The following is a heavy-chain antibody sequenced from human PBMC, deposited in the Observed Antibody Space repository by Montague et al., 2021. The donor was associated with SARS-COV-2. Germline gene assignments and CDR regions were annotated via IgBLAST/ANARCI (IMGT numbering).Heavy chain of an antibody. Sequence: SETLSLTCTVSGVSVTDYYWSWIRQPPGKGLVWVVDVLYNKGTNLNPFLKSRVAISVDTSKNKFSLRLTSVTAAATAFYYCVRNPHYDGLNGPPDFWDQGTLVTVSS. CDR2: VLYNKGT. J-gene: IGHJ4*02. CDR1: GVSVTDYY. CDR3: VRNPHYDGLNGPPDF. V-gene: IGHV4-59*08. D-gene: IGHD3-9*01.